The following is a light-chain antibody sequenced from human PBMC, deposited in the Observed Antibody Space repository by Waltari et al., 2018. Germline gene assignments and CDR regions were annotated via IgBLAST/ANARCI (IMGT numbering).Light chain of an antibody. J-gene: IGKJ5*01. Sequence: DIVMTQSPDSLAVSLGVRAPINFKSSHGVLSRNNRNHLAWYQHKPGQPPKLLFYWASTRESGVPDRFSGSGSGTDFTLTISSLQAEDVAVYYCQQYLSAPFTFGQGTRLEIK. V-gene: IGKV4-1*01. CDR3: QQYLSAPFT. CDR1: HGVLSRNNRNH. CDR2: WAS.